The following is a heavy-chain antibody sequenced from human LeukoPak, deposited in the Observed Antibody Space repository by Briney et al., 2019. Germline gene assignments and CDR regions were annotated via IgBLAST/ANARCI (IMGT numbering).Heavy chain of an antibody. Sequence: GGSLTLPCTASGFTFSSYAMYWVRHPPGKGLEWVSAISGGKDSTYYADSVKRRFTISRENSRSTLYLQMNSLRAEDTAIYYCATKRGQGTQLNYNWFDPWGQGTLVTVSS. CDR3: ATKRGQGTQLNYNWFDP. CDR2: ISGGKDST. D-gene: IGHD1-1*01. CDR1: GFTFSSYA. J-gene: IGHJ5*02. V-gene: IGHV3-23*01.